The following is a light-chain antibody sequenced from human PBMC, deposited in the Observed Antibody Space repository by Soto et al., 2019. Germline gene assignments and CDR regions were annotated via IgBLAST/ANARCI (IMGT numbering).Light chain of an antibody. CDR1: SSDVGSYNR. V-gene: IGLV2-18*02. Sequence: QSALTQPPSVSGSPGQSVTISCTGTSSDVGSYNRVSWYQQPPGTAPKLMIYEVTKRPSGVPDRFSGTKSGNTASLTISGLQAEDEADYYCSSYTTDTTLVFGGGTKLTVL. J-gene: IGLJ2*01. CDR2: EVT. CDR3: SSYTTDTTLV.